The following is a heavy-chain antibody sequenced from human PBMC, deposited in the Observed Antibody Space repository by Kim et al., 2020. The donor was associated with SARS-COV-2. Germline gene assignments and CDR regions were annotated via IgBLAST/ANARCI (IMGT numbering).Heavy chain of an antibody. CDR1: GFTFSSYS. J-gene: IGHJ5*02. CDR3: ARDPKYYDDSSGYSSNWFGP. D-gene: IGHD3-22*01. CDR2: ISSSSSYI. V-gene: IGHV3-21*01. Sequence: GGSLRLSCAASGFTFSSYSMNWVRQAPGKGLEWVSSISSSSSYIYYADSVKGRFTISRDNAKNSLYLQMNSLRAEDTAVYYCARDPKYYDDSSGYSSNWFGPWGQGTLVTVSS.